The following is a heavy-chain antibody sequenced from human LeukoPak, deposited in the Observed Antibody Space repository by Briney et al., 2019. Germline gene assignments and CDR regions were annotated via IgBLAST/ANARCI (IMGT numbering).Heavy chain of an antibody. J-gene: IGHJ4*02. CDR3: AKLNYYDSSGYSTPLDY. D-gene: IGHD3-22*01. CDR1: GFTFSSYA. V-gene: IGHV3-30-3*02. Sequence: PGGSLRLSCAASGFTFSSYAMHWVRQAPGKGLEWVAVISYDGSNKYYADSVKGRFTISRDNSKNTLYLQMNSLRAEDTAVYYCAKLNYYDSSGYSTPLDYWGQGTLVTVSS. CDR2: ISYDGSNK.